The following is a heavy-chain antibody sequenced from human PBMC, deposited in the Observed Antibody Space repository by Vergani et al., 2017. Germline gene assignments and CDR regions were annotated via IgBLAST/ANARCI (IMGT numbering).Heavy chain of an antibody. Sequence: EVQLLESGGGLVQPGGSLRLSCVVSGFDFSSYIMNWVRQAPGKGLEWVSFVSTGTKSQSYAESVKGRFTISRDSAKSSLYLQMNSLRAEDTGVYYCARDRYYLGSGSYPYFYYYGLDVWGQGTAVTVSS. CDR1: GFDFSSYI. CDR2: VSTGTKSQ. CDR3: ARDRYYLGSGSYPYFYYYGLDV. J-gene: IGHJ6*02. V-gene: IGHV3-48*01. D-gene: IGHD3-10*01.